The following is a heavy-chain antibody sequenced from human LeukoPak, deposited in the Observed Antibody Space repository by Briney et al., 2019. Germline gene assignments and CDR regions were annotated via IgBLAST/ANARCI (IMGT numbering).Heavy chain of an antibody. CDR1: GFTFSSYA. D-gene: IGHD1/OR15-1a*01. V-gene: IGHV3-30-3*01. Sequence: QPGRSLRLSCAASGFTFSSYAMHWVRPAPGKGLEWVAVISYDGSNKYYADSVKGRFTISRDNSKNTLYLQMNSLGAEDTAVYYCAQNIEWGQGTLVTVSS. CDR3: AQNIE. CDR2: ISYDGSNK. J-gene: IGHJ4*02.